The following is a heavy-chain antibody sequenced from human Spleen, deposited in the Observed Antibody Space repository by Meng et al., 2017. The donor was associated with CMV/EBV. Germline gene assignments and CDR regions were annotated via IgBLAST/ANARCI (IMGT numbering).Heavy chain of an antibody. CDR2: IYYSGST. CDR3: ARFSTVGGAFDI. V-gene: IGHV4-39*01. J-gene: IGHJ3*02. CDR1: GGSISSSSYY. Sequence: SETLSLTCTVSGGSISSSSYYWGWIRQPPGKGLEWIGSIYYSGSTYYNPSLKSRVTISVDTSKNQFSLKLSSVTAADTAVYYCARFSTVGGAFDIWGQGTMVTVSS. D-gene: IGHD4-23*01.